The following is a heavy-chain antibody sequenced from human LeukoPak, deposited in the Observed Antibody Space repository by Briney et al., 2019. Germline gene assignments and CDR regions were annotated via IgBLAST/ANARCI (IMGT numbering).Heavy chain of an antibody. J-gene: IGHJ5*02. D-gene: IGHD4-17*01. CDR1: GFTFSSFA. CDR2: ISSSSRTI. Sequence: PGGSLRLSCAATGFTFSSFAINWVRQAPGKGLEWVSYISSSSRTIYYADSVKGRFTISRDNAKNSLYLQMSSLRDEDTAVYYCARGDYGEDNWFDPWGQGTLVTVSS. V-gene: IGHV3-48*02. CDR3: ARGDYGEDNWFDP.